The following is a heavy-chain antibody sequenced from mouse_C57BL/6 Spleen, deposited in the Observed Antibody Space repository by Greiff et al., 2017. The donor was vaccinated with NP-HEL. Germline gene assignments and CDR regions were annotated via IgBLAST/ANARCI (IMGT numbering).Heavy chain of an antibody. J-gene: IGHJ2*01. V-gene: IGHV1-82*01. Sequence: VQLQQSGPELVEPGASVKISCKASGYAFSSSWMNWVKQRPGKGLEWIGRIYPGDGDTNYNGKFKGKATLTADKSSSTAYMQLSSLTSEDSAVYFCARRGYDGYYNYWGQGTTLTVSS. CDR3: ARRGYDGYYNY. CDR2: IYPGDGDT. D-gene: IGHD2-3*01. CDR1: GYAFSSSW.